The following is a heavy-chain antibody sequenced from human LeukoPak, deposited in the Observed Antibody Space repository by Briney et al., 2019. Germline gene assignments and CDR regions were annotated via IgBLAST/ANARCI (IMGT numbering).Heavy chain of an antibody. CDR3: AQGAIAVAGYHAFDI. D-gene: IGHD6-19*01. Sequence: SVKVSCKASGGTFSSYAVSWVRQAPGQGLEWMGRIIPIFGTANYAQKFQGRVTITTDESTSTAYMELSSLRSEDTAVYYCAQGAIAVAGYHAFDIWGQGTMVTVSS. V-gene: IGHV1-69*05. CDR1: GGTFSSYA. J-gene: IGHJ3*02. CDR2: IIPIFGTA.